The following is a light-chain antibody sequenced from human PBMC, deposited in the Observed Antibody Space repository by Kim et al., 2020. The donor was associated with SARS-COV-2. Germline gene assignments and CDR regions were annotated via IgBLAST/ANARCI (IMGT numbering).Light chain of an antibody. CDR1: RPNIGSNT. CDR3: AAWDDSLNGVV. Sequence: GQRVTIPCAGSRPNIGSNTVNWYQQLPGTAPKLLIYSNNQRPSGVPDRFSGSKSGTSASLAISGLQSEDEADYYCAAWDDSLNGVVFGGGTQLTVL. J-gene: IGLJ2*01. V-gene: IGLV1-44*01. CDR2: SNN.